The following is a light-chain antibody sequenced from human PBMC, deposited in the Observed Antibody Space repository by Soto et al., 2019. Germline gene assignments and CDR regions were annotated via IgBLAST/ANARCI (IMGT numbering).Light chain of an antibody. V-gene: IGLV2-18*01. CDR1: STDFVSYNR. CDR3: SLYTSENTYV. Sequence: QSALTQPPSVSGSPGQSVTISCTGTSTDFVSYNRVSWYQQPPGTAPKLIIYEASNRPSGVPDRFSGPKSGNTASLTISGLQAADDADYYCSLYTSENTYVFGTGTKVTV. CDR2: EAS. J-gene: IGLJ1*01.